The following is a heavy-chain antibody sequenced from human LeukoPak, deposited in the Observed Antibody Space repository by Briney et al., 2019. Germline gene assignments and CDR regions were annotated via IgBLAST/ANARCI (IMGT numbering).Heavy chain of an antibody. D-gene: IGHD3-22*01. CDR1: GYSISSGYY. Sequence: SETLSLTCAVSGYSISSGYYWGWIRRPPGKGLEWIGSIYHSGSTYYNPSLKSRVTISVDTSKSQFSLKLSSVTAADTAVYYCARLSSNSDSSGYYTLPDYWGQGTLVTVSS. J-gene: IGHJ4*02. CDR3: ARLSSNSDSSGYYTLPDY. CDR2: IYHSGST. V-gene: IGHV4-38-2*01.